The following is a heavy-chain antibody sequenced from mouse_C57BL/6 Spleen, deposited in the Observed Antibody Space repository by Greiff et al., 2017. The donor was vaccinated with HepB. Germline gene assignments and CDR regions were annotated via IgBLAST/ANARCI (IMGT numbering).Heavy chain of an antibody. Sequence: DVKLQESGGGLVKPGGSLKLSCAASGFTFSDYGMHWVRQAPETGLEWVAYISSGSSTIYYADTVKGRFTISRDNAKDTLFLQMTSLRSEDTAMYYCARDGLGPPYAMDYWGQGTSVTVSS. CDR2: ISSGSSTI. CDR1: GFTFSDYG. D-gene: IGHD4-1*01. CDR3: ARDGLGPPYAMDY. J-gene: IGHJ4*01. V-gene: IGHV5-17*01.